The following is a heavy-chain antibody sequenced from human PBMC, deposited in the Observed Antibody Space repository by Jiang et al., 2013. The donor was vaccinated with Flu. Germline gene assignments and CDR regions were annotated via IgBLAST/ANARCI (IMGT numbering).Heavy chain of an antibody. J-gene: IGHJ4*01. D-gene: IGHD1-26*01. Sequence: MNWMRQAPGQGLEWIGYINTNTGNPTYAQGFTGRFVFSLDTSVTTAYLQIYSLKAEDTAVYYCARDVRSGSYDYWGQGTLVTVSS. CDR2: INTNTGNP. CDR3: ARDVRSGSYDY. V-gene: IGHV7-4-1*01.